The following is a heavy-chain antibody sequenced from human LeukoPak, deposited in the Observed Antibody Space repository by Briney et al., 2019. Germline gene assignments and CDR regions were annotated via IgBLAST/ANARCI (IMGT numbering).Heavy chain of an antibody. Sequence: ASVKVSCKASGYTFTGYYMHWVRQAPGQGLEWMGWINPNSGGTNYAQKFQGRVTITADQSTSTVYMELSSLRSEDTAVYYCAREGGGSGSYGYYYYMDVWGKGTTVTISS. CDR2: INPNSGGT. J-gene: IGHJ6*03. CDR3: AREGGGSGSYGYYYYMDV. CDR1: GYTFTGYY. D-gene: IGHD3-10*01. V-gene: IGHV1-2*02.